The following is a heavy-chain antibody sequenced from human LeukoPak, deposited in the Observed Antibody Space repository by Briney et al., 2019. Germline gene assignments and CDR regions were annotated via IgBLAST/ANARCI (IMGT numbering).Heavy chain of an antibody. V-gene: IGHV3-48*03. J-gene: IGHJ4*02. D-gene: IGHD1-26*01. CDR3: ARQIVGATGLDY. CDR2: ISSSGCTM. CDR1: GYTFSSYE. Sequence: GQSLRLSCAASGYTFSSYEMKWVRQAPGKGLEWVSYISSSGCTMYYADSVKGRFTISRDNAKDSLYLQMNSLRAEDTAVYYCARQIVGATGLDYWGQGTLVTVSS.